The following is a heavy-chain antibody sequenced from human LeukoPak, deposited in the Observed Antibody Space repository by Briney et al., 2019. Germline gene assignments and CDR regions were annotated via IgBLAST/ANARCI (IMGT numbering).Heavy chain of an antibody. CDR1: GFTYSDFY. Sequence: PGGSLRLSCAASGFTYSDFYMSWIRQAPGKGLEWVSYISSSGSTIYYADSVKGRFTISRDNAKNSLYLQMNSLRAEDTAVYYCARRRYNWNAIDYWGQGTLVTVSS. CDR2: ISSSGSTI. V-gene: IGHV3-11*01. D-gene: IGHD1-20*01. J-gene: IGHJ4*02. CDR3: ARRRYNWNAIDY.